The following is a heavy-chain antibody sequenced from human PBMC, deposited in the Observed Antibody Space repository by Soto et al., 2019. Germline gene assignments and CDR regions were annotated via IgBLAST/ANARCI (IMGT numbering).Heavy chain of an antibody. CDR2: IYSCCST. Sequence: EVQLVESGGGLVQPGGSLRLSCAASGFTVSTKYMSWVRQAPGKGLEWVSVIYSCCSTFYAESDRVRITISRDNSKNTVSIQLHSLRAEDTAVYYCARDPWAADYWGQGTLVTFSS. CDR3: ARDPWAADY. CDR1: GFTVSTKY. D-gene: IGHD3-16*01. J-gene: IGHJ4*02. V-gene: IGHV3-66*01.